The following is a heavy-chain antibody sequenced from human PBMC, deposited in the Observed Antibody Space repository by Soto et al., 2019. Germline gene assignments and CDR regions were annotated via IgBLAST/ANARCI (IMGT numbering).Heavy chain of an antibody. V-gene: IGHV3-23*01. CDR1: GFIFSSNS. CDR3: AAKGGLAY. Sequence: EVQLLESGGGLVQPGGSLRLSCAASGFIFSSNSMSWVRQAPGKGLEWVSTIGTSGGSTYYADSVKGRFTISRDNSKNTLYLQMNRLRAEDTAVYYCAAKGGLAYWGQGTLVTVSS. J-gene: IGHJ4*02. CDR2: IGTSGGST. D-gene: IGHD2-15*01.